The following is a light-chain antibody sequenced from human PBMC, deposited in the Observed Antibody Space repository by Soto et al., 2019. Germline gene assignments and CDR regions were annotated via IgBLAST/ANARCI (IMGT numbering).Light chain of an antibody. CDR1: SSDVGGYKY. J-gene: IGLJ1*01. V-gene: IGLV2-8*01. Sequence: QSVLTQPPSASWAPGQSVTISCTGTSSDVGGYKYVSWYQQHPGKAPKLVIYEVSKRPSGVPDRFSGSKSGNTASLTVSGLQAEDEADYYCSSYAGNNNVFGTGTKVTVL. CDR3: SSYAGNNNV. CDR2: EVS.